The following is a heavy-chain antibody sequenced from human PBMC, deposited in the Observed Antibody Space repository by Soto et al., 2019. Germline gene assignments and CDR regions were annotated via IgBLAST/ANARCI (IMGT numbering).Heavy chain of an antibody. V-gene: IGHV3-21*01. J-gene: IGHJ4*02. CDR2: ISSSSSYI. Sequence: GGSLRLSCAASGFTFSSYSMNWVRQAPGKGLEWVSSISSSSSYIYYADSVKGRFTISRDNAKNSLYLQMNSLRAEDTAVYYCARGFRRNEPRGYSGYDVYDYWGQGTLVTVSS. CDR3: ARGFRRNEPRGYSGYDVYDY. D-gene: IGHD5-12*01. CDR1: GFTFSSYS.